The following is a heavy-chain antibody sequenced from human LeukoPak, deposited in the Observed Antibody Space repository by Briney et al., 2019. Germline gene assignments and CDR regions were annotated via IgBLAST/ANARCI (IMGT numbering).Heavy chain of an antibody. CDR1: GYSFTSYW. CDR3: ASPVGDSYGSGLDY. Sequence: GESLEISCKGSGYSFTSYWISWVRQMPGKGLEWMGRIDPSDSYTNYSPSFQGHVTISSDKSISTAYLHWSSLKASDTAMYYCASPVGDSYGSGLDYWGQGTLVTVSS. J-gene: IGHJ4*02. V-gene: IGHV5-10-1*01. CDR2: IDPSDSYT. D-gene: IGHD3-10*01.